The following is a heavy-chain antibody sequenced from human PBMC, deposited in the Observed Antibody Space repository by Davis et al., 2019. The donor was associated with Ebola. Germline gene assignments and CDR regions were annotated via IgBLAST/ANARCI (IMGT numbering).Heavy chain of an antibody. Sequence: PGGSLRLSCVASEFTFGNYWMTWVRQVPGKGLGWVASLSQDESEKRYVDSVKGRFTISRDNAKDSLYLQMNSLRVDDTAVYYCSREMRSAYGQIDLWGQGTLVTVSS. D-gene: IGHD5-12*01. CDR2: LSQDESEK. CDR1: EFTFGNYW. V-gene: IGHV3-7*01. CDR3: SREMRSAYGQIDL. J-gene: IGHJ5*02.